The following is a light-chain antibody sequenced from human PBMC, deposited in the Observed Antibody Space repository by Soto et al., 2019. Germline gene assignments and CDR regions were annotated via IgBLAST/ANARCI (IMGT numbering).Light chain of an antibody. J-gene: IGKJ2*01. V-gene: IGKV1-8*01. Sequence: AIRMTQSPSSLSASTGDRVTITCRASQGISSYLAWYQQKPGKAPKLLIYAASLQSGVPSRFSGSGSGTDFTLTISCLQSEDFATYYCQLYYSYPYTFGQGTKLEIK. CDR2: AAS. CDR3: QLYYSYPYT. CDR1: QGISSY.